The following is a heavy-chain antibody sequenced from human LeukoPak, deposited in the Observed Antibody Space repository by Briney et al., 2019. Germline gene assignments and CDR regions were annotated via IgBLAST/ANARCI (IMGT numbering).Heavy chain of an antibody. CDR1: GYTFSTCS. Sequence: ASVKVSCKTSGYTFSTCSITWVRQAPGQGLEWMGWINTNTGNPTYAQGFTGRFVFSLDTSVSTAYLQISSLTAEDTAVYYCARDSWNYYYYYGMDVWGQGTTVTVSS. CDR2: INTNTGNP. J-gene: IGHJ6*02. D-gene: IGHD1-1*01. V-gene: IGHV7-4-1*02. CDR3: ARDSWNYYYYYGMDV.